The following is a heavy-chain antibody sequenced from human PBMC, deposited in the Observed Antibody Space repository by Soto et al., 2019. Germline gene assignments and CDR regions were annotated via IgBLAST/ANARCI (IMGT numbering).Heavy chain of an antibody. CDR2: IILIFGTA. J-gene: IGHJ4*02. D-gene: IGHD5-12*01. V-gene: IGHV1-69*01. CDR3: ATRRPMATFRLRARAPYDY. CDR1: GGTFSSYA. Sequence: QVQPVQSGAEVKKPGSSVKVSCKASGGTFSSYAISWVRQSTGQGLEWLGRIILIFGTANYAQKFQGRVTIPADESTSTAYMELSSLRSEDMAVYYCATRRPMATFRLRARAPYDYWGQGTLVTVSS.